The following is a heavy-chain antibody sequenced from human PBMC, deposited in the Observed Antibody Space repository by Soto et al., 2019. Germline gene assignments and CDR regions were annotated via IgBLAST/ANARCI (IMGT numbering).Heavy chain of an antibody. D-gene: IGHD3-10*01. CDR3: ARNDSGSKNFDY. CDR2: ISDNGRP. J-gene: IGHJ4*02. Sequence: LSLTCSVSDGSISSGGYYWSWIRLHPGKGLEWIGYISDNGRPYYNPSLKSRATISEDGSKNQFSLRLRSVTAADTAVYYCARNDSGSKNFDYWGQGTLVTVSS. V-gene: IGHV4-31*03. CDR1: DGSISSGGYY.